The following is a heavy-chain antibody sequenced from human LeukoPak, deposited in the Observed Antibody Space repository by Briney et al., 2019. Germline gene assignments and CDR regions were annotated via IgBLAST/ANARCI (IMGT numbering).Heavy chain of an antibody. V-gene: IGHV3-23*01. CDR2: VSGNGAGT. CDR1: RFTFSSYA. J-gene: IGHJ4*02. CDR3: AKTRWYSSGWSIDY. Sequence: QTGGSLRLSCAASRFTFSSYAMSWVRQAPGKGLEWVSGVSGNGAGTYYADSVKGRFTISRDNSKNMLYLQMNSLRAEDTAVYYCAKTRWYSSGWSIDYWGQGTLVTVSS. D-gene: IGHD6-13*01.